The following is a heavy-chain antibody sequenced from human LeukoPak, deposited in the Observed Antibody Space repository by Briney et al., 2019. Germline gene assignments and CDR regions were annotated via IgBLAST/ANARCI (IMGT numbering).Heavy chain of an antibody. CDR3: ARDPYGSGSTSFDI. CDR2: IWYDGSNK. CDR1: GFTFRSYG. D-gene: IGHD3-10*01. Sequence: PGGSLRLSCAASGFTFRSYGMHWVRQAPGKGLEWVAVIWYDGSNKYYADSVKGRFTISRDNSKNTLYLQMNSLGAEDTAVYYCARDPYGSGSTSFDIWGQGTMVTVSS. V-gene: IGHV3-33*01. J-gene: IGHJ3*02.